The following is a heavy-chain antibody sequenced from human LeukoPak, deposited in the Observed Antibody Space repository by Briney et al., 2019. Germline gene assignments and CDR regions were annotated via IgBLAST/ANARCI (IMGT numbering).Heavy chain of an antibody. CDR3: ASYDSSGYYSDY. V-gene: IGHV4-34*01. D-gene: IGHD3-22*01. CDR2: INHSGST. J-gene: IGHJ4*02. Sequence: KPSETLSLTCAVYGGSFSGYYWSWIRQPPGKGLEWIGEINHSGSTNYNPSLKSRVTISVDTSKNQFSLKLSSVTAADTAVYYCASYDSSGYYSDYWGRGTLVTVSS. CDR1: GGSFSGYY.